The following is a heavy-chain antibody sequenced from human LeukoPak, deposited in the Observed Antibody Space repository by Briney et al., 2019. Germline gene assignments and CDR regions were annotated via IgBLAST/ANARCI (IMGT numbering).Heavy chain of an antibody. J-gene: IGHJ6*03. CDR2: FYTSANT. V-gene: IGHV4-4*09. Sequence: KPSETLSLTCTVSGDSVSGYYGSRIRQPPGKGLEWIGYFYTSANTNYNPSLKSRVTMSVDTSKNQFSLKLSSVTAADTAVYYCARGLRDEERHYGYYYMDVWGKGTTVTVSS. D-gene: IGHD3-22*01. CDR1: GDSVSGYY. CDR3: ARGLRDEERHYGYYYMDV.